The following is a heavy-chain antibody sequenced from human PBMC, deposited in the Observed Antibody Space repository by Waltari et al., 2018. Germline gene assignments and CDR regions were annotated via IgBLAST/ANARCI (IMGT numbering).Heavy chain of an antibody. CDR2: INPDSGDT. CDR1: GYPFTAFN. Sequence: QVQLLQSGADVTNPGTSVKVSCKAFGYPFTAFNIHWVRQAPGQGLQWMGWINPDSGDTKYVQKFEGRVTMTTDTSSNTVYMELNSLRSDDTAVYYCARPGDFAAFEFWGQGTTVIVSS. D-gene: IGHD3-10*01. V-gene: IGHV1-2*02. CDR3: ARPGDFAAFEF. J-gene: IGHJ3*01.